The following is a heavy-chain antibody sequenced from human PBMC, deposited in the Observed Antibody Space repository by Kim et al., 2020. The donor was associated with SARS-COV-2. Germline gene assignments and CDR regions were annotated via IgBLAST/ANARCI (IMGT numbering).Heavy chain of an antibody. V-gene: IGHV1-18*01. D-gene: IGHD3-10*01. CDR3: ARVTYYYGSGSYYNVRGLVYWFDP. Sequence: ASVKVSCKASGYTFTSYGISWVRQAPGQGLEWMGWISAYNGNTNYAQKLQGRVTMTTDTSTSTAYMELRSLRSDDTAVYYCARVTYYYGSGSYYNVRGLVYWFDPWGQGTLVTVSS. CDR1: GYTFTSYG. J-gene: IGHJ5*02. CDR2: ISAYNGNT.